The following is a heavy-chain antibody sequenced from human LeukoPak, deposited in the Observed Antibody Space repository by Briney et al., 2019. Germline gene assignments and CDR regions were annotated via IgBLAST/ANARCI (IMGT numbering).Heavy chain of an antibody. CDR2: IYYSGST. J-gene: IGHJ4*02. Sequence: PSETLSLTCTVSGGSISSYYWSWIRQPPGKGLEWIGYIYYSGSTNYSPSLKSRVTISVDTSKNQFSLKLSSVTAADTAVYYCARDRAVAALDYWGQGTLVTVSS. D-gene: IGHD6-19*01. V-gene: IGHV4-59*01. CDR3: ARDRAVAALDY. CDR1: GGSISSYY.